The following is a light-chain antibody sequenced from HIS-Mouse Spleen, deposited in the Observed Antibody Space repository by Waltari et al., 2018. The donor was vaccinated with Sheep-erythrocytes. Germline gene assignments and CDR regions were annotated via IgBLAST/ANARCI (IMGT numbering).Light chain of an antibody. J-gene: IGKJ3*01. CDR2: AAS. CDR1: QSISSY. Sequence: DIQMTQSPSSLSASVGDRVTITCRPSQSISSYLIWYQQKPGKDPKLLIYAASSLQSGVPSRFSGSGSGTDFTLTISSLQPEDFATYYCQQSYSTPQFTFGPGTKVDIK. CDR3: QQSYSTPQFT. V-gene: IGKV1-39*01.